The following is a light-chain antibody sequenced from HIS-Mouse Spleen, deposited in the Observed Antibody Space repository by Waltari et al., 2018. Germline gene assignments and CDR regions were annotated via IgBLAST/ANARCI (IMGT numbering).Light chain of an antibody. CDR1: SSDVGSYNL. V-gene: IGLV2-23*01. J-gene: IGLJ2*01. CDR2: EGS. CDR3: CSYAGSSTLV. Sequence: QSALTQPASVSGSPGQSITISCTGTSSDVGSYNLVSWYQQHPGKAPKRRIYEGSKRPSGVSKRFSGSKSGNTAFLTISGPQAEDEADYYCCSYAGSSTLVFGGGTKLTVL.